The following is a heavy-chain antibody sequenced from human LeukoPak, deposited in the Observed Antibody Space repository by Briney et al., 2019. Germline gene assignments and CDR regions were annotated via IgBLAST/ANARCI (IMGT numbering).Heavy chain of an antibody. CDR1: GFTFSSYA. V-gene: IGHV3-64*01. J-gene: IGHJ4*02. CDR2: ISREGGST. CDR3: AKDKGFGELSGLDY. D-gene: IGHD3-10*01. Sequence: GGSLRLSCAASGFTFSSYAMHWVRQAPGKGLQYLSAISREGGSTYYANSVKGRFTISRDNSKNTLYLQMNSLRAEDTAVYYCAKDKGFGELSGLDYWGQGTLVTVSS.